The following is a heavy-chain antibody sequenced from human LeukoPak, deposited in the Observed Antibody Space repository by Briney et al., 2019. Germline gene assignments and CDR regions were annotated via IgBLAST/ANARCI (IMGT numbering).Heavy chain of an antibody. Sequence: SETLSLTCTVSGGSIGSSSYYWGWIRQPPGKGLEWIGSIYYSGSTYYNPSLKSRVTISVDTSKNQFSLKLSSVTAADTAVYYCARTAGVGRGSYQTDYWGQGTLVTVSS. V-gene: IGHV4-39*07. CDR3: ARTAGVGRGSYQTDY. D-gene: IGHD1-26*01. CDR1: GGSIGSSSYY. J-gene: IGHJ4*02. CDR2: IYYSGST.